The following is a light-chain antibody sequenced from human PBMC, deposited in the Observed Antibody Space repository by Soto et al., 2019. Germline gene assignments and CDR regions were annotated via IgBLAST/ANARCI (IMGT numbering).Light chain of an antibody. J-gene: IGLJ1*01. CDR2: EVT. Sequence: QYVLTPPACVSVSTGESISISCTGTISDFGGYTYVSWYQQHPGKTPKLLIYEVTNRPSGVSSRFSASKSGNTASLTISGLQAEDEADYYCTSYTETSVYVFGTGTKVTV. V-gene: IGLV2-14*01. CDR1: ISDFGGYTY. CDR3: TSYTETSVYV.